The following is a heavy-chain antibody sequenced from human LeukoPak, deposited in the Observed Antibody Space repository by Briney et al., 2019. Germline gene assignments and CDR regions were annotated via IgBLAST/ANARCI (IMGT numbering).Heavy chain of an antibody. D-gene: IGHD2-15*01. CDR2: ISGSTTNT. V-gene: IGHV3-23*01. CDR1: GFTFHRYA. J-gene: IGHJ4*02. CDR3: ARDPTGGWFYFDY. Sequence: GSLRLSCTASGFTFHRYAMTWVRQAPGRGLEWVSSISGSTTNTYYADSVNGRFTISRDNSKNTLYLQMNSLRAEDTAVYYCARDPTGGWFYFDYWGQGTLVTVSS.